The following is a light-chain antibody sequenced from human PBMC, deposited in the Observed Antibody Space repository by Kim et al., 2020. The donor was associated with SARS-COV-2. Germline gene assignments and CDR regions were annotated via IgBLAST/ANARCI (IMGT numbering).Light chain of an antibody. Sequence: DIQMTQSPSTLSASVGDRVTITCRASQSISSWLAWYQQKPGKAPKLLIYDASSLESGVPSRFSGSGSGTEFTLTISSLQPDDFATYDSQQYNSYPVTFGQGTKVDIK. CDR1: QSISSW. V-gene: IGKV1-5*01. CDR3: QQYNSYPVT. J-gene: IGKJ1*01. CDR2: DAS.